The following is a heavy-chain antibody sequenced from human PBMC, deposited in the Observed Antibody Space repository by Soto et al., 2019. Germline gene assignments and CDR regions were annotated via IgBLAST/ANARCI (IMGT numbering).Heavy chain of an antibody. Sequence: PSETLSLTCAVYGGSFSGYYWSWIRQPPGKGLEWIGKINHGGSTNYNPSLKSRVTISVDTSKNQFSLKLSSVTAADTAVYYCARGGLPLDWFDYWGQGTLVTVSS. J-gene: IGHJ4*02. CDR1: GGSFSGYY. V-gene: IGHV4-34*01. CDR3: ARGGLPLDWFDY. D-gene: IGHD3-9*01. CDR2: INHGGST.